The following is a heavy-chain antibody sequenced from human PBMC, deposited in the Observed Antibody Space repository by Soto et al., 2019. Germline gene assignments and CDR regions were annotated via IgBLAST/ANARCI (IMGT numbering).Heavy chain of an antibody. D-gene: IGHD6-13*01. CDR1: GVSINSYY. CDR2: IYYSGST. V-gene: IGHV4-59*01. CDR3: ARDPLGQQPFDY. J-gene: IGHJ4*02. Sequence: PSETLSLTCTASGVSINSYYWNWIRQSPGKGPEWIGYIYYSGSTNYNPSLQSRVTLSVDMSKNQFSLKLRSVTTADTAVYYCARDPLGQQPFDYWGQGTLVTVSS.